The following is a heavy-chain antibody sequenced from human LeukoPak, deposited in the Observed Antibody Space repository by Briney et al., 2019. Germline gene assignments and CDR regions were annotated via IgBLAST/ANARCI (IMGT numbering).Heavy chain of an antibody. CDR3: ARVEERATYSPYYYDSSGYWTFDY. CDR2: IYYSGST. J-gene: IGHJ4*02. V-gene: IGHV4-59*01. CDR1: GGSISSYY. Sequence: SETLSLTCTVSGGSISSYYWSWIRQPPGKGLEWIGYIYYSGSTNYNPSLKSRVTISVDTSKNQFSLKLSSVTAEDTAVYYCARVEERATYSPYYYDSSGYWTFDYWGQGTLVTVSS. D-gene: IGHD3-22*01.